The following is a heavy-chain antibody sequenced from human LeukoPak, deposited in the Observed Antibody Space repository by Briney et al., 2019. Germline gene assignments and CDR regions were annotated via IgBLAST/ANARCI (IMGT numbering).Heavy chain of an antibody. CDR2: IYHSGST. CDR3: AKGRFGGAFDI. V-gene: IGHV4-4*02. D-gene: IGHD3-16*01. CDR1: GGSISSSNW. Sequence: PSETLSLTCAVSGGSISSSNWWSWVRQPPGKGLEWIGYIYHSGSTYYNPSLKSRVTISVDRSKNQFSLKLSSVTAADTAVYYCAKGRFGGAFDIWGQGTMVTVSS. J-gene: IGHJ3*02.